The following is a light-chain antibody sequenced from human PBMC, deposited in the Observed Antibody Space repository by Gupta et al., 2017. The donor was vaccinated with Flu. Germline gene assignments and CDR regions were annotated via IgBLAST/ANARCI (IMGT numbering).Light chain of an antibody. CDR3: QQHGTSHFT. V-gene: IGKV3-20*01. CDR2: GAS. CDR1: QTINNDY. J-gene: IGKJ2*01. Sequence: EIVLTQSPGTLALSPGDTATLSCRASQTINNDYLAWFQQKPGQAPRLLIYGASFRATGVPDRFSGGGSATDFRLTITRLEPEDFTVYFCQQHGTSHFTLGQGTKLEIK.